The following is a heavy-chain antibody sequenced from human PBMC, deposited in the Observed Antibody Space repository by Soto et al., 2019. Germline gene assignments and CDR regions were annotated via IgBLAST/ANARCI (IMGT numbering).Heavy chain of an antibody. CDR3: ARDISYDFWSRPLMDV. V-gene: IGHV3-30-3*01. CDR2: ISYDGSNK. CDR1: GFNFSSYS. D-gene: IGHD3-3*01. J-gene: IGHJ6*02. Sequence: GGSLRLSSAASGFNFSSYSMHRVRPAPGKGLEWVAVISYDGSNKYYADSVKGRFTISRDNSKNTLYLQMNSLRAEDTAVYYCARDISYDFWSRPLMDVWGQGTTVTVSS.